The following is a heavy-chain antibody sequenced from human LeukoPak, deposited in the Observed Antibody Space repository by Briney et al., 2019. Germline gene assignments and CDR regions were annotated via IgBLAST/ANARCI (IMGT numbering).Heavy chain of an antibody. V-gene: IGHV3-15*01. Sequence: KAGGSLRLSCAASGFTFSNAWMSWVRQAPGKGLEWVGRVKSKTDGGTTDYAAPVKGRFTISRDDSKNTLYLQMNSLKTGDTAVYYCTTDLMTPDAFDIWGQGTMVTVSS. CDR1: GFTFSNAW. CDR3: TTDLMTPDAFDI. J-gene: IGHJ3*02. D-gene: IGHD2-15*01. CDR2: VKSKTDGGTT.